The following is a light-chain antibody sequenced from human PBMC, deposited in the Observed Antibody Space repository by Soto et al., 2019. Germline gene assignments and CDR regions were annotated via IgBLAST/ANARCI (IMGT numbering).Light chain of an antibody. CDR2: GAF. CDR3: QQYHNWPPQYT. V-gene: IGKV3-15*01. Sequence: EIVMTQSPATLSVSPGDRVTLSCRASQSISDNLAWFQQKSGQAPRLLIHGAFTRATGVPVRFTGSGSGTEFTLPISSLQSEDSAVYYCQQYHNWPPQYTFGQGTKLQIK. CDR1: QSISDN. J-gene: IGKJ2*01.